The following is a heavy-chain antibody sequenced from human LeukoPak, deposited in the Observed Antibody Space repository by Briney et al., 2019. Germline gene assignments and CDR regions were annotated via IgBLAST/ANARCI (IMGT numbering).Heavy chain of an antibody. CDR2: ISAYNGNT. CDR1: GYTFTGYY. J-gene: IGHJ4*02. Sequence: ASVKVSCKASGYTFTGYYMHWVRQAPGQGLEWMGWISAYNGNTNYAQKLQGRVTMTTDTSTSTAYMELRSLRSDDTAVYYCARTTGDSYYFDYWGQGTLVTVSS. V-gene: IGHV1-18*04. D-gene: IGHD7-27*01. CDR3: ARTTGDSYYFDY.